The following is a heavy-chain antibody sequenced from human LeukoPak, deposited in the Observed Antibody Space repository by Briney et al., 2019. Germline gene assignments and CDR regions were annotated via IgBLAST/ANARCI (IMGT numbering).Heavy chain of an antibody. CDR3: ATSSGWYPKYFDY. Sequence: GGSLRLSCAASGFTFSSYPMSWVRQAPGKGLEWVSAISGSGGDTYYADSVKGRFTISRDNSKDTLYLQMNSLRAEDTALYYCATSSGWYPKYFDYWGQGTLVTVSS. CDR2: ISGSGGDT. J-gene: IGHJ4*02. D-gene: IGHD6-19*01. V-gene: IGHV3-23*01. CDR1: GFTFSSYP.